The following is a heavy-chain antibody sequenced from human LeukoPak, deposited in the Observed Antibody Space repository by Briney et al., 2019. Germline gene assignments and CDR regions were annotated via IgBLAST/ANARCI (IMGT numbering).Heavy chain of an antibody. D-gene: IGHD6-6*01. CDR1: GGSISSGSYY. CDR2: IYTSGST. J-gene: IGHJ6*03. Sequence: PSETLSLTCTVSGGSISSGSYYWSWIRQPAGKGLEWIGRIYTSGSTNYNPSLKRRVTISVDTSKNQFSLKLSSVTAADTAMYYCARGESSTSTLYYYYEYMDVWGKGTRVSVFS. CDR3: ARGESSTSTLYYYYEYMDV. V-gene: IGHV4-61*02.